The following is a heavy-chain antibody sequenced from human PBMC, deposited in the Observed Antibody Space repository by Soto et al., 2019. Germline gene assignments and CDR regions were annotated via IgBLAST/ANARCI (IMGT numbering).Heavy chain of an antibody. D-gene: IGHD1-7*01. CDR2: IWYDGSNK. V-gene: IGHV3-33*01. CDR3: ARTWNYVAALFDY. J-gene: IGHJ4*02. CDR1: GFTFSSYG. Sequence: GGSLRLSGAASGFTFSSYGMHWVRQAPGKGLEWVAVIWYDGSNKYYADSVKGRFTISRDNSKNTLYLQMNSLRAEDTAVYYCARTWNYVAALFDYWGQGTLVTVSS.